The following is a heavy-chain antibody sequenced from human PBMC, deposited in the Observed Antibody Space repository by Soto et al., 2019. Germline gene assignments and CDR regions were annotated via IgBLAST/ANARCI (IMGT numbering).Heavy chain of an antibody. V-gene: IGHV4-31*03. J-gene: IGHJ5*02. D-gene: IGHD6-19*01. Sequence: QVQLQESGPGLVKPSQTLSLTCTVSGGSISSGGYYWSWIRQHPGKGLEWIGYIYYSGSTYYNPSLKSRVTISVDTSKNQFSLKLCSVTAADTAGYYCARYSSGWYGWFDPWGQGTLVTVSS. CDR1: GGSISSGGYY. CDR2: IYYSGST. CDR3: ARYSSGWYGWFDP.